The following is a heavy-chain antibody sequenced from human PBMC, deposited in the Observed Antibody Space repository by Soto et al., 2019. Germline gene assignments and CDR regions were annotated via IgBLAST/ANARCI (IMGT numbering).Heavy chain of an antibody. CDR3: ARDLWGYCGTDCYPLDV. CDR1: GGSISGYY. CDR2: MYNTGST. V-gene: IGHV4-59*01. J-gene: IGHJ6*02. Sequence: SETLSLTCTFSGGSISGYYWSWMRQPPGKGLEWIGYMYNTGSTVYNPSFKSRVTISVDTSKNQFSLKLNSVTAADTAVYYCARDLWGYCGTDCYPLDVWGQGTTVT. D-gene: IGHD2-21*02.